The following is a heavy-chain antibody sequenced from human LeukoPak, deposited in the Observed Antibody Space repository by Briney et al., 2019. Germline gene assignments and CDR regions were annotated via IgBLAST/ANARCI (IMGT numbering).Heavy chain of an antibody. J-gene: IGHJ4*02. CDR1: GGSISSSSYY. CDR2: IYYSGST. Sequence: PSETLSLTCTVSGGSISSSSYYWGWIRQPPGKGLEWIGSIYYSGSTYYNPSLKSRVTISVDTSKNQFSLKLSSVTAADTAVYYCAREPGVAAADDYYFDYWGQGTLVTVSS. CDR3: AREPGVAAADDYYFDY. D-gene: IGHD6-13*01. V-gene: IGHV4-39*07.